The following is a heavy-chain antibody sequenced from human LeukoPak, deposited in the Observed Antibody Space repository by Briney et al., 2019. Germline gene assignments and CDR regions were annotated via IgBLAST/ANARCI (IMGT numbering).Heavy chain of an antibody. V-gene: IGHV4-31*03. D-gene: IGHD3-22*01. CDR1: GGSISSDYY. Sequence: PSETLSLTCTVSGGSISSDYYWSWIRQHPGKGLEWIGYIYYSGSSYYNPSLKSRVTMSVDTSENQFSLWLSSVTAADTAVYYCARGDYYDTSGYYDYWGQGTLVTVSS. CDR3: ARGDYYDTSGYYDY. CDR2: IYYSGSS. J-gene: IGHJ4*02.